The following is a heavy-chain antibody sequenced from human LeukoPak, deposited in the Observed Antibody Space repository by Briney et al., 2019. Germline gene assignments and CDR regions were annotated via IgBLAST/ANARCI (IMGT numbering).Heavy chain of an antibody. CDR2: IIPIFGTA. J-gene: IGHJ4*02. D-gene: IGHD2-15*01. Sequence: SVKVSCKASGGTFSSYAISWVRQAPGQGLEWMGGIIPIFGTANYAQKFQGRVTITADESTSTAYMELSSLRSEDTAVYYCARDGDCGGSCYSGGYYWGQGTLVTVSS. CDR3: ARDGDCGGSCYSGGYY. V-gene: IGHV1-69*01. CDR1: GGTFSSYA.